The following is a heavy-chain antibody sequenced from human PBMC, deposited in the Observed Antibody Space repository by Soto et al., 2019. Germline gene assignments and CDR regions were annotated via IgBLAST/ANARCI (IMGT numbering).Heavy chain of an antibody. V-gene: IGHV1-18*01. Sequence: SAKVTSKAPGYGIASYCRWWVRQAPGQGLEWMGWISAYNGNTNYAQKLQGRVTMTTDTSTSTAYMELRSLRSDDTAVYYGAIEGGSWSGFYWGQGALDTGSS. CDR2: ISAYNGNT. CDR1: GYGIASYC. D-gene: IGHD3-10*01. CDR3: AIEGGSWSGFY. J-gene: IGHJ4*02.